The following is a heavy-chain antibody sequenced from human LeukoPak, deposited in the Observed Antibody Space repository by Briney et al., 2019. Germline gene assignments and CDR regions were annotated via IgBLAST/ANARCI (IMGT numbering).Heavy chain of an antibody. J-gene: IGHJ3*02. Sequence: GGSLRLSCAVAEFIVSYITWVRQAPGKGVEWVSILYNEGRKYYADSVKGRFTLPIDSPKNTLYLQMNSLRADDTAGYYCAKVHGLYDILRGYPGQDAFDIWGQGTMVTVSS. CDR3: AKVHGLYDILRGYPGQDAFDI. V-gene: IGHV3-53*05. CDR1: EFIVSY. CDR2: LYNEGRK. D-gene: IGHD3-9*01.